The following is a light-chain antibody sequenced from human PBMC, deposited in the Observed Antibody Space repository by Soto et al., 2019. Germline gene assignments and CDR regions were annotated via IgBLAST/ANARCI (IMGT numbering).Light chain of an antibody. J-gene: IGKJ2*01. CDR2: DAS. CDR3: QQRSNWPRT. V-gene: IGKV3-11*01. CDR1: QSVSSY. Sequence: EIVLTQSPATLSLSPGERATLSCRASQSVSSYLAWYQQKPGQAPRLLIYDASTRATGIPARFSGSGSGTDFTLTISSLEPEDVAVDYCQQRSNWPRTFGQGTKLEIK.